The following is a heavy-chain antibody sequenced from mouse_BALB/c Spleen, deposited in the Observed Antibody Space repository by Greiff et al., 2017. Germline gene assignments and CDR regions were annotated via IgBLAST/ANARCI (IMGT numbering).Heavy chain of an antibody. Sequence: VKLQQSGAELARPGASVKMSCKASGYTFTSYTMHWVKQRPGQGLEWIGYINPSSGYTNYNQKFKDKATLTADKSSSTAYMQLSSLTSEDSAVYYCARGGYGNYDAWFAYWGQGTLVTVSA. CDR2: INPSSGYT. J-gene: IGHJ3*01. D-gene: IGHD2-1*01. CDR1: GYTFTSYT. CDR3: ARGGYGNYDAWFAY. V-gene: IGHV1-4*01.